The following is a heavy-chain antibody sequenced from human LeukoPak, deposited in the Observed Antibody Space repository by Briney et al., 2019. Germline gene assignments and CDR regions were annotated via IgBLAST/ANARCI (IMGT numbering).Heavy chain of an antibody. Sequence: SETLSLTCTVSGGSISTYYWSWLRQPPGRGLEWIGYIHYSDKTIYNYNPSLKSRVTTSLDTSKNQVTLRLNSVTAADTAVYYCARLRDTSILHWYFDLWGRGTLVTVSS. J-gene: IGHJ2*01. D-gene: IGHD5-18*01. V-gene: IGHV4-59*01. CDR1: GGSISTYY. CDR3: ARLRDTSILHWYFDL. CDR2: IHYSDKTIY.